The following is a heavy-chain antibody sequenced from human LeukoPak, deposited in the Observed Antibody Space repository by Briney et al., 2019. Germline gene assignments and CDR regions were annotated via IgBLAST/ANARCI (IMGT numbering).Heavy chain of an antibody. V-gene: IGHV3-7*01. Sequence: PGGSLRLSCVASGFTFNDYWMSWIRQAPGRGLEWVVNINQDGSENYYVDSMKGRFTSSRDNAKNSVYLQMSGLRVEDTAVYYCAKDLCGGDCYSNYWGQGTLVTVSS. CDR2: INQDGSEN. CDR3: AKDLCGGDCYSNY. CDR1: GFTFNDYW. D-gene: IGHD2-21*02. J-gene: IGHJ4*02.